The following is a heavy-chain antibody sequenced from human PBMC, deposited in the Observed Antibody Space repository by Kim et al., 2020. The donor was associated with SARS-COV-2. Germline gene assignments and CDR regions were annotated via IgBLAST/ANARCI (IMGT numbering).Heavy chain of an antibody. J-gene: IGHJ4*02. V-gene: IGHV1-2*02. CDR3: ARGTEEGSSTWPNDY. Sequence: ASVKVSCKASGYTFTGYYMHWVRQAPGQGLEWMGWINPNSGATQFAQKFQGRVTMTRDSSISTVYMELSSLISDDTAVYYCARGTEEGSSTWPNDYWGQGTLVTVSS. D-gene: IGHD6-13*01. CDR2: INPNSGAT. CDR1: GYTFTGYY.